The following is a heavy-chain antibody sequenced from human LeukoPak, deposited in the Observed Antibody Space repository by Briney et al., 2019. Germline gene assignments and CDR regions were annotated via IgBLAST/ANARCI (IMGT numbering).Heavy chain of an antibody. V-gene: IGHV1-69*13. CDR3: AAERSLYYYYYMDV. CDR2: IIPTFGTA. J-gene: IGHJ6*03. D-gene: IGHD1-1*01. Sequence: ASVTVSFTASGGTFSIYAISWVRQAPGQRLEWMGGIIPTFGTANYAQKFQGRVTITADESTSTAYMELSSLRSEATAVYYCAAERSLYYYYYMDVWGKGTTVTISS. CDR1: GGTFSIYA.